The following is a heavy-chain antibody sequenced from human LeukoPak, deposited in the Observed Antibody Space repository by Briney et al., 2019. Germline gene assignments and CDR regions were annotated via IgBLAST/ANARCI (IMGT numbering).Heavy chain of an antibody. CDR3: ARGEYNYFDY. V-gene: IGHV1-18*01. J-gene: IGHJ4*02. CDR1: GYTFTGHG. D-gene: IGHD2/OR15-2a*01. CDR2: INAYNGHT. Sequence: ASVKVSCKASGYTFTGHGITWVRQAPGQGLEWVGWINAYNGHTNYVQNLQGRATMTTDTSTSTAYMDMRSQRSDDTAVYYCARGEYNYFDYWGQGTLVTVSS.